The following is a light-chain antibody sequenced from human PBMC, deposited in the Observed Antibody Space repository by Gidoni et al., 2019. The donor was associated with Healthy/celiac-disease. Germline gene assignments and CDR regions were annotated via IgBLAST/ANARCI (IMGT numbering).Light chain of an antibody. CDR1: QSVSSY. V-gene: IGKV3-11*01. CDR3: QQRST. J-gene: IGKJ4*01. CDR2: DAS. Sequence: EILLTQSPATLSLSPGERATLSCRASQSVSSYLSWYQQKPGQAPRLLLYDASTRATGIPARFSGSGSGTDFTLTISSLEPEDFAVYYCQQRSTFGGGTKVEIK.